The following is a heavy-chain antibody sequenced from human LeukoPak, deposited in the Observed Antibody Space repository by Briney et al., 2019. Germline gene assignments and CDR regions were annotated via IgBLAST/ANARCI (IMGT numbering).Heavy chain of an antibody. CDR3: ATVIGSRYGMDV. V-gene: IGHV1-24*01. CDR2: FDPEDGET. Sequence: ASVKVSCKVSGYTLTELSMHWVRQAPGKGLEWMGGFDPEDGETIYAQKFQGRVTMTEDTSTDTAYMELRSLRSEDTAVYYCATVIGSRYGMDVWGQGTTVTVSS. D-gene: IGHD3-10*01. J-gene: IGHJ6*02. CDR1: GYTLTELS.